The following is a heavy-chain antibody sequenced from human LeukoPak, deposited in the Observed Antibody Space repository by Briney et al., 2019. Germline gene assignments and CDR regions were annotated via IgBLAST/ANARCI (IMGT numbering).Heavy chain of an antibody. CDR1: GGSISSYY. Sequence: SETLSLTCTVSGGSISSYYWSWIRQPPGKGLEWIGYIYYSGSTNYNPSLKSRVTISVDTSKNQFSLKLSSVTAADTAVHYCARARVYDYGDSWFDPWGQGTLVTVSS. D-gene: IGHD4-17*01. CDR3: ARARVYDYGDSWFDP. CDR2: IYYSGST. J-gene: IGHJ5*02. V-gene: IGHV4-59*01.